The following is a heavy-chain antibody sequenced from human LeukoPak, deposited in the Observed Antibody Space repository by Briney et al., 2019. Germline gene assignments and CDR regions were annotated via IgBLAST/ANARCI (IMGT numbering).Heavy chain of an antibody. Sequence: SETLSLTCTVSGGSISSSSYYWGWIRQPLGKGLEWIGSIYYSGSTYYNPSLKSRVTISVDTSKNQFSLKLSSVTAADTAVYYCARDSSSWYHFDYWGQGTLVTVSS. D-gene: IGHD6-13*01. V-gene: IGHV4-39*07. CDR2: IYYSGST. CDR1: GGSISSSSYY. CDR3: ARDSSSWYHFDY. J-gene: IGHJ4*02.